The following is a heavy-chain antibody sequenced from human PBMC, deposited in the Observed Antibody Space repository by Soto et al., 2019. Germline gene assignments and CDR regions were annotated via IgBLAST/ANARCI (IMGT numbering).Heavy chain of an antibody. J-gene: IGHJ6*02. Sequence: RASVKVSCKASGYTFTSYYMHWVRQAPGQGLEWMGIINPSGGSTSYAQKFQGRVTMTRDTSTSTVYMELSSLRSEDTAVYYCARGFPDVHYYYGMDVWGQGTTVTVSS. CDR3: ARGFPDVHYYYGMDV. CDR1: GYTFTSYY. CDR2: INPSGGST. V-gene: IGHV1-46*01.